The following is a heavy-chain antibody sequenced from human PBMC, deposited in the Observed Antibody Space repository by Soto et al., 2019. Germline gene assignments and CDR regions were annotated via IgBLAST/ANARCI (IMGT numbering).Heavy chain of an antibody. CDR1: GFTFSTYG. D-gene: IGHD2-21*02. J-gene: IGHJ6*02. V-gene: IGHV3-33*01. CDR2: KWYDVTKA. Sequence: QVHLVESGGGVVRPGRSLRLACEASGFTFSTYGMHWVRHAPGKGLQWVAVKWYDVTKAYYADSVKGQFTISRDNSKDTMYLEMNNLGTEDTAVDYNASGEGPLINSDHYYSGMDGWGQVTTVTV. CDR3: ASGEGPLINSDHYYSGMDG.